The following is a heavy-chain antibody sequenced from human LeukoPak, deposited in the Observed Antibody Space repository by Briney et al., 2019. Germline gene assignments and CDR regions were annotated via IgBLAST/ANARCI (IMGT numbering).Heavy chain of an antibody. D-gene: IGHD5-12*01. CDR1: GFNVSYYS. J-gene: IGHJ4*02. Sequence: GGSLRLSCAASGFNVSYYSMNWVRQAPGKGLEWVSYISFSNSTLYYADSVRGRFTISRDNAKNSLSLQMNNLRAEDTAVYYCAGGGATSFDYWGQGILVTVSS. CDR3: AGGGATSFDY. V-gene: IGHV3-48*04. CDR2: ISFSNSTL.